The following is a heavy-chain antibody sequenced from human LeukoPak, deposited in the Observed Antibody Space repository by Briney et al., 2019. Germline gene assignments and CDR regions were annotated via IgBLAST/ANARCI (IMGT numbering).Heavy chain of an antibody. CDR3: AKRGIVVRGVIVIGFHKEAYYFDS. J-gene: IGHJ4*02. Sequence: GRSLRLSCAASGFTFSNAWMSWVRQAPGKGLEWVGRIKSKTDGGTTDYAAPVKGRFTISRDDSKNTLYLQMNSLRAEDTAIYYCAKRGIVVRGVIVIGFHKEAYYFDSWGQGTLITVSS. D-gene: IGHD3-10*01. CDR2: IKSKTDGGTT. CDR1: GFTFSNAW. V-gene: IGHV3-15*01.